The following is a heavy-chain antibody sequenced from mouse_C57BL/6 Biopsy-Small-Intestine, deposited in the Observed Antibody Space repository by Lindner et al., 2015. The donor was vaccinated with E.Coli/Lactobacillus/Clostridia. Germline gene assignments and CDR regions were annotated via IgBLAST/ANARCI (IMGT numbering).Heavy chain of an antibody. CDR2: INPSTGGT. D-gene: IGHD3-1*01. CDR1: GYSFTGYY. CDR3: ARSQYYFDY. V-gene: IGHV1-42*01. J-gene: IGHJ2*01. Sequence: VQLQESGPELVKPGASVKISCKASGYSFTGYYMHWVKQSPEKSLEWIGEINPSTGGTTYNQKFKAKATLTVDKSSNTAYMQLKSLTSEDSAVYYCARSQYYFDYWGPRHHSRSLL.